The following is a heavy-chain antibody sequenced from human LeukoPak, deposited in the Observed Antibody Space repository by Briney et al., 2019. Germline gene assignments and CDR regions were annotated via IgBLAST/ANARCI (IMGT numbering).Heavy chain of an antibody. J-gene: IGHJ4*02. D-gene: IGHD3-22*01. Sequence: SETLSLTCTVSGGSISSYYWSWIRQPPGKGLEWIGYIYYSGSTNYNPSLKSLVTISVDTSKNQFSLKLSSVTAADTAVYYCARHGGPDYYDSSGYFDYWGQGTLVTVSS. CDR2: IYYSGST. CDR3: ARHGGPDYYDSSGYFDY. CDR1: GGSISSYY. V-gene: IGHV4-59*08.